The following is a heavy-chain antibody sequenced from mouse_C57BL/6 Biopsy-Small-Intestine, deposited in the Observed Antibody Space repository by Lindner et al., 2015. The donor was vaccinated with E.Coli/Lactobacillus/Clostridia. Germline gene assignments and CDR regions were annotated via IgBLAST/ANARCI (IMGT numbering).Heavy chain of an antibody. Sequence: VQLQESGGGLMKPGGSLKLSCAASGFSFSDYGMHWVRQTPEKGLEWIAYINSGSSTIYYADTVKGRFTISRDNAKNTLFLQMTSLRSEDTAMYYCARPHYYSMDYWGQGTSVTVSS. V-gene: IGHV5-17*01. J-gene: IGHJ4*01. CDR1: GFSFSDYG. CDR3: ARPHYYSMDY. CDR2: INSGSSTI.